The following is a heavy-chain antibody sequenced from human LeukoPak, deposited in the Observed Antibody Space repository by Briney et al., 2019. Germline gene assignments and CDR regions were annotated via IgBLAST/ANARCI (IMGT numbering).Heavy chain of an antibody. CDR1: GFTFSSYW. CDR2: INQDGSEE. J-gene: IGHJ4*02. V-gene: IGHV3-7*03. CDR3: ARMWIQLWPQDN. D-gene: IGHD5-18*01. Sequence: QPGGSLRLSCAASGFTFSSYWMSWVRQAPGKGLEWVANINQDGSEEYYVDSVKGRFTISRDNAKNSLYLQMNSLRAEDTAVYYCARMWIQLWPQDNWGQGTLVTVSS.